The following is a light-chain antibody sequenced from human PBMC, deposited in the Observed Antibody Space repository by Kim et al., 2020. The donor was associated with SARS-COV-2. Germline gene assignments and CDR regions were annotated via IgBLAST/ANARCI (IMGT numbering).Light chain of an antibody. CDR3: QSYATAAVV. CDR1: RGSVTSSG. Sequence: GKTVTRPGTGSRGSVTSSGVKWYQQRPGSAPTTVIYEDSQRPSGVPDRFSGSIDSSSNSASLTISGLKTEDEADYYCQSYATAAVVFGGGTQLTVL. J-gene: IGLJ2*01. V-gene: IGLV6-57*02. CDR2: EDS.